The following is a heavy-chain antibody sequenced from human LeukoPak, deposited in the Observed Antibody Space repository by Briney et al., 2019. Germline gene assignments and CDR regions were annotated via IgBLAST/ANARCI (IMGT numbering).Heavy chain of an antibody. D-gene: IGHD3-22*01. CDR1: GGSISSGGYY. CDR3: ARDLWGYYDSSGYSIGTA. CDR2: IYYSGST. J-gene: IGHJ5*02. Sequence: SQTLSLTCTVSGGSISSGGYYWSWLRQHPGKGLEWIGYIYYSGSTYYNPSLKSRVTISVDTSKNQFSLKLSSVTAADTAVYYCARDLWGYYDSSGYSIGTAWGQGTLVTVSS. V-gene: IGHV4-31*03.